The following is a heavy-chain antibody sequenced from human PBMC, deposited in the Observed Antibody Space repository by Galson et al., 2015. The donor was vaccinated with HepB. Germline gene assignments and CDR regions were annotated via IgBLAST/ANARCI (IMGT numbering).Heavy chain of an antibody. CDR1: GYTFTSYG. D-gene: IGHD3-22*01. J-gene: IGHJ4*02. Sequence: SVKVSCKASGYTFTSYGISWVRQAPGQGLEWMGWISAYNGNTNYAQKLQGRVTMTTDTSTSTAYMELRSLRSDDTAVYYCARDRAPYYYDSSGYDYWGQGTLVTVSS. CDR3: ARDRAPYYYDSSGYDY. V-gene: IGHV1-18*01. CDR2: ISAYNGNT.